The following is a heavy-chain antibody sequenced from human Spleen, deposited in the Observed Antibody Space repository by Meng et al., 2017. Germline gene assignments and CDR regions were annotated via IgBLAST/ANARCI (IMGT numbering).Heavy chain of an antibody. CDR2: IIPILGIA. CDR3: AREATMIVVVITTTPLGAFGI. D-gene: IGHD3-22*01. CDR1: RGTFSSYT. Sequence: SSVKVSCQASRGTFSSYTISWVRQAPGQGLEWMGRIIPILGIAHYAQKFQGRVTITADKSTSTAYMELSSLRSEDTAGYYCAREATMIVVVITTTPLGAFGIWGQGTMVTVSS. V-gene: IGHV1-69*04. J-gene: IGHJ3*02.